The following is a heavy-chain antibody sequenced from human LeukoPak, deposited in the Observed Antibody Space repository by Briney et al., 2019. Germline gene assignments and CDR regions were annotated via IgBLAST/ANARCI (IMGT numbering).Heavy chain of an antibody. CDR2: INAGNGNT. CDR3: ATLYHCSGGSCYVYFQH. V-gene: IGHV1-3*01. CDR1: GYTFTSYA. D-gene: IGHD2-15*01. J-gene: IGHJ1*01. Sequence: GASVKVSCKASGYTFTSYAMHWVRQAPGQRLEWMGWINAGNGNTKYSQKFQGRVTITRDTSASTAYMELSSLRSEDTAVYYCATLYHCSGGSCYVYFQHXXQGXLVTVSS.